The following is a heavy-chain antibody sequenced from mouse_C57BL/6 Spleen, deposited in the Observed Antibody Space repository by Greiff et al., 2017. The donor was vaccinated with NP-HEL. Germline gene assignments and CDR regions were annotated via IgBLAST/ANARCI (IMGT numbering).Heavy chain of an antibody. CDR1: GYTFTSYW. D-gene: IGHD2-1*01. Sequence: QVQLKQPGAELVRPGTSVKLSCKASGYTFTSYWMHWVKQRPGQGLEWIGVIDPSDSYTNYNQKFKGKATLTVDTSSSTAYMQLSSLTSEDSAVYYCAMGNYPFAYWGQGTLVTVSA. CDR2: IDPSDSYT. J-gene: IGHJ3*01. CDR3: AMGNYPFAY. V-gene: IGHV1-59*01.